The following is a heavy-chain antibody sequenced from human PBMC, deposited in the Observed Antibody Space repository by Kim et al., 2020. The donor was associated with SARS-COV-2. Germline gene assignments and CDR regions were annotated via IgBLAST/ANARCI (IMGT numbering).Heavy chain of an antibody. CDR1: GFTFSIYG. V-gene: IGHV3-33*01. J-gene: IGHJ4*02. Sequence: GGSLRLFCAASGFTFSIYGMHWVRQAPGRGLEWVAVIRNDGSNTYYADSVKGRFTISRDNSKNMLYLQMNSLRAEDTAVYYCSNFDSWGQGTLVIVSS. CDR2: IRNDGSNT. CDR3: SNFDS. D-gene: IGHD4-4*01.